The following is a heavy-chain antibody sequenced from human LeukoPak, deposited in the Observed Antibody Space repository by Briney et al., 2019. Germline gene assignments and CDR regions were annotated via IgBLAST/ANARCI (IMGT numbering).Heavy chain of an antibody. CDR3: ARGTSSSWRTPTDY. D-gene: IGHD6-13*01. CDR2: IIPILGIA. CDR1: GGTLSSYA. V-gene: IGHV1-69*04. J-gene: IGHJ4*02. Sequence: SVKVSCKASGGTLSSYAISWVRQAPGQGLEWRGRIIPILGIANYAQKFQGRVTITADKSTSTAYMELSSLRSDDTAVYYCARGTSSSWRTPTDYWGQGTLVTVSS.